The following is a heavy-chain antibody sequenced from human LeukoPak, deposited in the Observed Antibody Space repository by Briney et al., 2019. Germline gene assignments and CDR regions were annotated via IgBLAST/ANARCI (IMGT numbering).Heavy chain of an antibody. V-gene: IGHV4-61*09. CDR3: ARAGGSVGWYGTIDS. CDR1: GGSISSGSYY. D-gene: IGHD6-19*01. CDR2: IYTSRST. J-gene: IGHJ4*02. Sequence: SQTLSLTCTVSGGSISSGSYYWSWIRQPAGKGLEWIGHIYTSRSTSYNPSLQSRVTISVDTSNHEFSLKLTSVTAADTAVYYCARAGGSVGWYGTIDSWGQGTLVTVSS.